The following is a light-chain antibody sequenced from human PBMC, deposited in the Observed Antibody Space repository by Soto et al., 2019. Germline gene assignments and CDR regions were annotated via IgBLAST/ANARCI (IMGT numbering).Light chain of an antibody. CDR1: QSLLFSNGYNY. Sequence: DIVMTQSPLSLPVTPGEPASISCRSSQSLLFSNGYNYLDWYLQKPGQSPQLLISLGSNRAPGVPDRLSGSGSGTDYTLRISRVEAEYVGVYYCMQGVQTPFTFGPGTKVDIK. CDR3: MQGVQTPFT. J-gene: IGKJ3*01. V-gene: IGKV2-28*01. CDR2: LGS.